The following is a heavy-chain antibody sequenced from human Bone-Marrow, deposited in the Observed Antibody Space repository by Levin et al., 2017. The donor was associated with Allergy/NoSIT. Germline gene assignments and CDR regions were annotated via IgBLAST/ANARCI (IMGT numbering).Heavy chain of an antibody. J-gene: IGHJ4*02. CDR3: ARGGDILTGCQDY. Sequence: PGGSLRLSCAASGFTFSSYAMHWVRQAPGKGLEWVAVISYDGSNKYYADSVKGRFTISRDNSKNTLYLQMNSLRAEDTAVYYCARGGDILTGCQDYWGQGTLVTVSS. CDR1: GFTFSSYA. D-gene: IGHD3-9*01. V-gene: IGHV3-30*04. CDR2: ISYDGSNK.